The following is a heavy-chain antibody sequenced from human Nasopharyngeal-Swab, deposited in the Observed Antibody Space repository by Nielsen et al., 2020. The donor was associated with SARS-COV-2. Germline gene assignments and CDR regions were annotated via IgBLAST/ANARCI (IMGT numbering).Heavy chain of an antibody. J-gene: IGHJ4*02. V-gene: IGHV7-4-1*02. Sequence: WMRQAPGQGLEWMGWINTNTGNPTYAQGFTGRFVFSLDTSVSTAYLQISSLKAEDTAAYYCALRDSGIAVAGRGGFDYWGQGTLVTVSS. D-gene: IGHD6-19*01. CDR2: INTNTGNP. CDR3: ALRDSGIAVAGRGGFDY.